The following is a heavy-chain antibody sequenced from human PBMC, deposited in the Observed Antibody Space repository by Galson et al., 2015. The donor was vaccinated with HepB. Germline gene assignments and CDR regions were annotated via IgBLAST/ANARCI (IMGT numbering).Heavy chain of an antibody. CDR2: VNISNTYT. V-gene: IGHV3-11*06. CDR3: AREAVRGVLRNWFDT. Sequence: SLRLSCAASGFTFSDYYMSWIRQAPGKGLEWVSYVNISNTYTNYADSVKGRFTISRDNAKNSLFLQMNSLRADDTAVYYCAREAVRGVLRNWFDTWGQGTLVTVSS. D-gene: IGHD2-2*01. J-gene: IGHJ5*02. CDR1: GFTFSDYY.